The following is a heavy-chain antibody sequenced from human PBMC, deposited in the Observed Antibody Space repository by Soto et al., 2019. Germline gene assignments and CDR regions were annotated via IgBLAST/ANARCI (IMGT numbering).Heavy chain of an antibody. D-gene: IGHD6-13*01. CDR3: VVDFTKSSSWPYYFDY. J-gene: IGHJ4*02. V-gene: IGHV1-18*01. CDR1: GYTFTTYG. CDR2: IRAYSGST. Sequence: QVQLVQSGAEVKKPGASVKVSCKASGYTFTTYGMSWVRQAPGQGLEWLGWIRAYSGSTKFAQKLQGRVTIHTDTSTTAAYMELRSLTSDDTDIYYGVVDFTKSSSWPYYFDYGGQGTLVTVSS.